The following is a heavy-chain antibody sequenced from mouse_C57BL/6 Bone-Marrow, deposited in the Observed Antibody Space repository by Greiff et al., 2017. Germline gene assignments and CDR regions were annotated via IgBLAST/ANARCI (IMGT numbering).Heavy chain of an antibody. CDR2: ISDGGSYT. D-gene: IGHD1-1*01. V-gene: IGHV5-4*03. CDR3: ARVLRRVYYAMDY. CDR1: GFTFSSYA. Sequence: EVKVVESGGGLVKPGGSLKLSCAASGFTFSSYAMSWVRQTPEKRLEWVATISDGGSYTYYPDNVQGRFTISRDNAKNNLYLQMSHLKSEDTAMYYCARVLRRVYYAMDYWGQGTSVTVSS. J-gene: IGHJ4*01.